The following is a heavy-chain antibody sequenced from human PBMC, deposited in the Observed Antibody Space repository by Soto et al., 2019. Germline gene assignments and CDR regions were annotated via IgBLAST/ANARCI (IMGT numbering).Heavy chain of an antibody. D-gene: IGHD2-8*02. J-gene: IGHJ4*02. Sequence: QVQLVESGGGVVQPERSLILSCAASGFTFSRQAMHWVRQAPGRGLEWVAVIWYHGIDKYYADSVKGRFTISRDNSKNTVYLQMNSVRGEDTAVYYCGQGVLGLCTGGSGPLDYWGQGTLVTVSS. CDR3: GQGVLGLCTGGSGPLDY. V-gene: IGHV3-33*06. CDR1: GFTFSRQA. CDR2: IWYHGIDK.